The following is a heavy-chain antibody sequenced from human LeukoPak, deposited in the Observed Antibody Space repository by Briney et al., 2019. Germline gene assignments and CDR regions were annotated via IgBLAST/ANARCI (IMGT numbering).Heavy chain of an antibody. CDR3: ARDPGAPGYDPKGAYMDV. CDR2: INSDGSST. Sequence: GGSLRLSCAASGFTFSSYWMHWVRQAPGKGLVWVSRINSDGSSTSYADSVKGRFTISRDNAKNTLYLQMNSLRAEDTAVYYCARDPGAPGYDPKGAYMDVWGKGTTVTVSS. J-gene: IGHJ6*03. V-gene: IGHV3-74*01. CDR1: GFTFSSYW. D-gene: IGHD5-12*01.